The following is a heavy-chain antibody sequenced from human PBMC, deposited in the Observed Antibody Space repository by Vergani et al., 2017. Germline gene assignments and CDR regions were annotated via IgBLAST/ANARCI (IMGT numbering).Heavy chain of an antibody. V-gene: IGHV4-34*01. CDR1: GGSFSGYY. J-gene: IGHJ4*02. Sequence: QVQLQQWGAGLLKPSETLSLTCAVYGGSFSGYYWSWIRQPPGKGLEWIGEINHSGSTNYNPSLKSRVTISVDTSKNQFSLKLSSVTAADTAGYYCARGNIAAAGVPFDYWGQGTLVTVSS. D-gene: IGHD6-13*01. CDR2: INHSGST. CDR3: ARGNIAAAGVPFDY.